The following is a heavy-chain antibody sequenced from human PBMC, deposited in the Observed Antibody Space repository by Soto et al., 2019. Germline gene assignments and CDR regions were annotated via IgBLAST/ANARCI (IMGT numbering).Heavy chain of an antibody. Sequence: GGSLRLSCASSGFTFSSYGMHWVRQAPGKGLEWVAVISYDGSNKYYADSVKGRFTISRDNSKNTLYLQMNSLRAEDTAVYYCAKDRIAAAGWFDPWGQGTLVTVSS. CDR1: GFTFSSYG. D-gene: IGHD6-13*01. V-gene: IGHV3-30*18. CDR2: ISYDGSNK. CDR3: AKDRIAAAGWFDP. J-gene: IGHJ5*02.